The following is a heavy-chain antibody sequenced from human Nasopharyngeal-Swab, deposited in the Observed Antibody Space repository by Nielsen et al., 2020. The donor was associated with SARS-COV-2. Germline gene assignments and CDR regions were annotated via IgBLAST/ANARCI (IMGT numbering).Heavy chain of an antibody. D-gene: IGHD6-13*01. CDR3: AREGQQLVLDYYGMDV. J-gene: IGHJ6*02. CDR1: GYTFTSYD. CDR2: MNPNSGNT. V-gene: IGHV1-8*01. Sequence: ASVQVSCKASGYTFTSYDINWVRQATGQGLEWMGWMNPNSGNTGYAQKFQGRVTMTRNTSISTAYMELSSLRSEDTAVYYCAREGQQLVLDYYGMDVWGQGTTVTVSS.